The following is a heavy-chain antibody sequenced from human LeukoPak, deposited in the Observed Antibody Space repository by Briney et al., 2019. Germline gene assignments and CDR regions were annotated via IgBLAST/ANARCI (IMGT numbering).Heavy chain of an antibody. D-gene: IGHD6-19*01. CDR3: ASPSGTIAVAGYYFDY. CDR1: GGSISSSSYY. J-gene: IGHJ4*02. Sequence: SETLSLTCTVSGGSISSSSYYWGWIRQPPGKGLEWIGSIYYSGSTYYNPSLKSRVTISVDTSKNQCSLKLSSVTAADTAVYYCASPSGTIAVAGYYFDYWGQGTLVTVSS. CDR2: IYYSGST. V-gene: IGHV4-39*01.